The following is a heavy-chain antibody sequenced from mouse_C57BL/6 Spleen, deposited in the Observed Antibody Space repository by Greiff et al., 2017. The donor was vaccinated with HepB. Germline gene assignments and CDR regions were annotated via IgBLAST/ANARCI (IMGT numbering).Heavy chain of an antibody. CDR1: GYTFTDYY. CDR3: ARSIYYDYDRAMDY. D-gene: IGHD2-4*01. J-gene: IGHJ4*01. CDR2: INPYNGGT. V-gene: IGHV1-19*01. Sequence: EVQLQQSGPVLVKPGASVKMSCKASGYTFTDYYMNWVKQSHGKSLEWIGVINPYNGGTSYNQKFKGKATLTVDKSSSTAYMELNSLTSEDSAVYYCARSIYYDYDRAMDYWGQGTSVTVSS.